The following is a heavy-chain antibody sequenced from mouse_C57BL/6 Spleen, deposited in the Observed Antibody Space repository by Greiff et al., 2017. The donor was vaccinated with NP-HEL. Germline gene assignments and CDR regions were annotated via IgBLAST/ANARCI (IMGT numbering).Heavy chain of an antibody. CDR3: ARNDDGYYGYYAMDY. D-gene: IGHD2-3*01. J-gene: IGHJ4*01. CDR1: GYTFTDYY. CDR2: INPNNGGT. Sequence: EVQLQQSGPELVKPGASVKISCKASGYTFTDYYMNWVKQSHGKSLEWIGDINPNNGGTSYNQKFKGKATLTVDKSSSTAYMELRSLTSEDSAVYYCARNDDGYYGYYAMDYWGQGTSVTVSS. V-gene: IGHV1-26*01.